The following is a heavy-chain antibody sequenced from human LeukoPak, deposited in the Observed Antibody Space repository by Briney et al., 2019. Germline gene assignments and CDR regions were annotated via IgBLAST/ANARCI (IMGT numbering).Heavy chain of an antibody. CDR1: GYTFTGYY. CDR3: ARIWQQLVESSFDY. Sequence: ASVKVSCKASGYTFTGYYIHWVRQAPGQGLEWMGWINPNSGGTNYAQKFQGRVTMTRDTSISTAYMELSRLRSDDTAVYYCARIWQQLVESSFDYWGQGTLVTVSS. D-gene: IGHD6-13*01. CDR2: INPNSGGT. V-gene: IGHV1-2*02. J-gene: IGHJ4*02.